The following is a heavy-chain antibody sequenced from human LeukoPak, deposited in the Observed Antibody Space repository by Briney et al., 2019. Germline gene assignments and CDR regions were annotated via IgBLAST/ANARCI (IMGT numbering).Heavy chain of an antibody. D-gene: IGHD3-10*01. Sequence: GGSLRLSCAASGFTFSSYAMSWVRQAPGKGLEWVSFISGSGGSTYYADSVKGRFTISRDNSKNTLYLQMNSLRAEDTAVYYCAKDRIGLWSGYFDYWGQGTLVTVSS. CDR1: GFTFSSYA. V-gene: IGHV3-23*01. J-gene: IGHJ4*02. CDR2: ISGSGGST. CDR3: AKDRIGLWSGYFDY.